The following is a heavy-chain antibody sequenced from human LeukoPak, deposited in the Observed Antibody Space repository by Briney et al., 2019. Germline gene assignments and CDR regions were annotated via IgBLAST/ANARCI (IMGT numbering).Heavy chain of an antibody. V-gene: IGHV3-33*01. D-gene: IGHD1-26*01. CDR1: GFTFSSYG. CDR2: IWCDGSNK. Sequence: GGSLRLSCAASGFTFSSYGMHWVRQAPGKGLEWVAVIWCDGSNKYYADSVKGRFTISRDNSKNTLYLQMNSLRAEDTAVYYCARDRGGSYIMDYWGQGTLVTVSS. J-gene: IGHJ4*02. CDR3: ARDRGGSYIMDY.